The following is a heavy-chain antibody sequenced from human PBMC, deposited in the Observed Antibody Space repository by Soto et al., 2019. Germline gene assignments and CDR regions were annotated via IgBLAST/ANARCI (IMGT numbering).Heavy chain of an antibody. CDR3: GRFPLNCGGDCFFDH. J-gene: IGHJ4*02. D-gene: IGHD2-21*02. V-gene: IGHV5-10-1*01. Sequence: GESLKISCQGSGYSFTSYWISWVRQMPGKGLEWMGRIDPSDSYISYSPSFQGHVTISIDKSNTTAYLQWSTLKASDTAVYYCGRFPLNCGGDCFFDHWGQGTVVTVSS. CDR2: IDPSDSYI. CDR1: GYSFTSYW.